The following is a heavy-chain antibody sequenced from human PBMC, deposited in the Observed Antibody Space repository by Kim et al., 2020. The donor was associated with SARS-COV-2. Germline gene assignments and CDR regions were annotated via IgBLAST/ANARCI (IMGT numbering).Heavy chain of an antibody. V-gene: IGHV3-21*01. CDR2: ISSSSSYI. Sequence: GGSLRLSCAASGFTFSSYSMNWVRQAPGKGLEWVSSISSSSSYIYYADSVKRRFTISRDNAKNSLYLQMNILRAEATAVYYCAVPSVITLFGVVIRAVWG. CDR1: GFTFSSYS. J-gene: IGHJ3*01. D-gene: IGHD3-3*01. CDR3: AVPSVITLFGVVIRAV.